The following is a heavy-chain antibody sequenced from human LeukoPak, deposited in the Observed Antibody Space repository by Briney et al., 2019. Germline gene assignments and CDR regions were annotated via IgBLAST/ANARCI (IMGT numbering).Heavy chain of an antibody. D-gene: IGHD3-16*01. CDR1: GFTFTTYY. J-gene: IGHJ4*02. CDR2: INQDGGEK. CDR3: ARDPEWGALDY. V-gene: IGHV3-7*01. Sequence: AGGSPRLSCAASGFTFTTYYMSWVRQAPGKGLEWVANINQDGGEKNYVDSVKGRFTISRDNAKNSLFLQMNSLRAEDTAVYYCARDPEWGALDYWGLGTLVTVSS.